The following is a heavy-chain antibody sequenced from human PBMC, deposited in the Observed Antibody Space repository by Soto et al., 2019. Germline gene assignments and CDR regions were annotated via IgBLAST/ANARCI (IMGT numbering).Heavy chain of an antibody. D-gene: IGHD3-10*01. Sequence: SETLSLTCTVSGGSISSYYWSWIRQPPGKGLEWIGYIYYSGSTNYNPSLKSRVTISVDTSKNQFSLKLSSVTAADTAVYYCASVITMVRGVIIGFDYWGQGTLVTVSS. V-gene: IGHV4-59*08. J-gene: IGHJ4*02. CDR2: IYYSGST. CDR3: ASVITMVRGVIIGFDY. CDR1: GGSISSYY.